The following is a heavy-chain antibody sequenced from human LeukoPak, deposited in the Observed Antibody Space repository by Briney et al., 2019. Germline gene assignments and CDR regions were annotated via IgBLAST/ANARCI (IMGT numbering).Heavy chain of an antibody. D-gene: IGHD6-13*01. Sequence: GGSLRLSCAASGFTFSSYAMNWVRQAPGKGLEWVSAISGGGGDTYYADSAKGRFTISRDNSKNTLHLQMNSLRAEDTAVYYCARRVYTSSWSAFDYWGQGTLVTVSS. CDR1: GFTFSSYA. J-gene: IGHJ4*02. CDR2: ISGGGGDT. V-gene: IGHV3-23*01. CDR3: ARRVYTSSWSAFDY.